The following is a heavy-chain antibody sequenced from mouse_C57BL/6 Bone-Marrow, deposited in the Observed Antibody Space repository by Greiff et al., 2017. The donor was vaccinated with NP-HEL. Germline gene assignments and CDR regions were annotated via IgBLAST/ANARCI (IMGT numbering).Heavy chain of an antibody. Sequence: QVQLQQSGAELVRPGASVTLSCKASGYTFTDYEMHWVKQTPVHGLEWIGAIDPETGGTAYNQKFKGKAILTADKSSRTAYMELRSLTSEDSAVYYCTRLRYSKDYYAMDYWGQGTSVTVSS. CDR2: IDPETGGT. D-gene: IGHD2-5*01. CDR1: GYTFTDYE. CDR3: TRLRYSKDYYAMDY. V-gene: IGHV1-15*01. J-gene: IGHJ4*01.